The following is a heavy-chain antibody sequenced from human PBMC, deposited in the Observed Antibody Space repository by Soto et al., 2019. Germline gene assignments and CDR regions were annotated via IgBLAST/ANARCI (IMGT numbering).Heavy chain of an antibody. CDR1: GFTFRSYA. CDR2: ISGSGIST. V-gene: IGHV3-23*01. CDR3: AKEPVGPEWYFGL. Sequence: DVQLLESGGGLVQPGGSLRLSCAASGFTFRSYAMSWVRQAPGKGLEWVSGISGSGISTHYADSVKGRFTVSRDNSKNTLYLQVNSLRAEDAAVYSCAKEPVGPEWYFGLWGRGTLVTVSS. J-gene: IGHJ2*01.